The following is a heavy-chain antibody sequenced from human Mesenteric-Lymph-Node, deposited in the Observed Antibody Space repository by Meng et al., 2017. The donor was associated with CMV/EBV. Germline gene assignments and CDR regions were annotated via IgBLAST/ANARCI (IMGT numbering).Heavy chain of an antibody. Sequence: GGSLRLSCAASGFTFDDYAMHWVRQAPGKGLEWVPLISWDGGSTYYADSVKGRFTISRDNSKNSLYLQMNSLRAEDTALYYCAKDADRSSWYDHYYYGMDVWGQGTTVTVSS. J-gene: IGHJ6*02. D-gene: IGHD6-13*01. CDR3: AKDADRSSWYDHYYYGMDV. CDR2: ISWDGGST. V-gene: IGHV3-43D*03. CDR1: GFTFDDYA.